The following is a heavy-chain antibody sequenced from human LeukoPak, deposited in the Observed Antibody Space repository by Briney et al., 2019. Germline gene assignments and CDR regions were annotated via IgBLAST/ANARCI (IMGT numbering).Heavy chain of an antibody. CDR1: SGSISTSNYY. D-gene: IGHD4-17*01. CDR3: ARGRGMHYGDYGTPDAFDI. Sequence: SETLSLTCTVSSGSISTSNYYWGWIRQPPGKGLEWIGSIYYSGSTYYNPSLKSRVTISVDTSKNQFSLKLSSVTAADTAVYYCARGRGMHYGDYGTPDAFDIWGQGTMVTVSS. CDR2: IYYSGST. V-gene: IGHV4-39*07. J-gene: IGHJ3*02.